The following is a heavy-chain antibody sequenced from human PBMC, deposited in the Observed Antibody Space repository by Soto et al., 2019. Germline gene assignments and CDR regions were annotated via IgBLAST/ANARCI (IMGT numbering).Heavy chain of an antibody. CDR3: ARAERVLEWLLGDAFDI. D-gene: IGHD3-3*01. CDR1: GFTFSSYW. Sequence: GESLKISCAASGFTFSSYWMSWVRQAPGKGLEWVANIKQDGSEKYYVDSVKGRFTISRDNAKNSLYLQMNSLRAEDTAVYYCARAERVLEWLLGDAFDIWGQGTMVTVSS. J-gene: IGHJ3*02. V-gene: IGHV3-7*01. CDR2: IKQDGSEK.